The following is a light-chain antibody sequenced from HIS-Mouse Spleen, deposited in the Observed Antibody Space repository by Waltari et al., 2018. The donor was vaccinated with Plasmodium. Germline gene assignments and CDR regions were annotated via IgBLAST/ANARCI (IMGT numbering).Light chain of an antibody. CDR2: GAS. CDR1: QSVSSN. V-gene: IGKV3-15*01. Sequence: EIVMTQSLATLSVSPGERATLSCRASQSVSSNLAWYQQKPGQAPRLLIYGASTRATGIPARCSGSGSGTEFTLTISSLQSEDFAVYYCQQYNNWSFTFGPGTKVDIK. CDR3: QQYNNWSFT. J-gene: IGKJ3*01.